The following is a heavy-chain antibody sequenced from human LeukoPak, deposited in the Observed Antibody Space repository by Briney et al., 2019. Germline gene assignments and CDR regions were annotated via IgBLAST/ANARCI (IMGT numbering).Heavy chain of an antibody. J-gene: IGHJ4*02. CDR2: IYHSGST. CDR3: ARAINIAAPGPGY. Sequence: KPSETLSLTCTVSGYSISSGYYWGWIRQPPGKGLEWIGSIYHSGSTYYNPSLKSRVTISVDTSKNQFSLKLSSVTAADTAVYYCARAINIAAPGPGYWGQGTLVTVSS. V-gene: IGHV4-38-2*02. D-gene: IGHD6-13*01. CDR1: GYSISSGYY.